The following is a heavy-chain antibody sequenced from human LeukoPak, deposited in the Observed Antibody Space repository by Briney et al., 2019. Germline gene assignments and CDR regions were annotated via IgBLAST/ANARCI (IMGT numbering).Heavy chain of an antibody. J-gene: IGHJ6*03. V-gene: IGHV1-46*01. D-gene: IGHD6-13*01. CDR1: GYAFTRHY. Sequence: ASVKVSCKASGYAFTRHYMHWVRQAPGQGLEWMGLINPSGSSTIYTQKFQGRVTMTRDMSTSTDYMELSSLRSEDTAVYYCARGSGGVAAAGTPPYYYYMDVWGKGTTVTVSS. CDR3: ARGSGGVAAAGTPPYYYYMDV. CDR2: INPSGSST.